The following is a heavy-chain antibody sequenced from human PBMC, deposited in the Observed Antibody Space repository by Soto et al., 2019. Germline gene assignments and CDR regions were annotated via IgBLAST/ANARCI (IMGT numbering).Heavy chain of an antibody. J-gene: IGHJ6*02. Sequence: VGSLRLSCAASGFTFSSYGMHWVRQAPCKGLGWVAVISSDGTSRFYADSVKGRFTISRDNSKNTLYLQMNSLRAEDTAMYYCAKVRVKDYYYYAMDVWGQGTTVTVS. CDR3: AKVRVKDYYYYAMDV. V-gene: IGHV3-30*18. D-gene: IGHD4-4*01. CDR2: ISSDGTSR. CDR1: GFTFSSYG.